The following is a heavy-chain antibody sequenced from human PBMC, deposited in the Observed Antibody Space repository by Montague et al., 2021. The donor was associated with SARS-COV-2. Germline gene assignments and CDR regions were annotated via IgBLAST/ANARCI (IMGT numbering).Heavy chain of an antibody. D-gene: IGHD3-9*01. CDR1: GGSITSYY. V-gene: IGHV4-59*12. CDR3: ARTVFGAYDILTGYTVNAFDM. CDR2: IYYSGST. Sequence: SQSLSLTCTVSGGSITSYYWTWIRQPPGKGLEWVGRIYYSGSTNYDPSLKSRVTISVDTSKNQFSLKLSSVTAADTAVYYCARTVFGAYDILTGYTVNAFDMWGQGTMVTVSS. J-gene: IGHJ3*02.